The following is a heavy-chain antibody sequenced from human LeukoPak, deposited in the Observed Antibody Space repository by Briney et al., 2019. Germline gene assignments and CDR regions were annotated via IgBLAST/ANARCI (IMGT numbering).Heavy chain of an antibody. CDR3: ARGEQWLALDY. D-gene: IGHD6-19*01. CDR1: GGSISSYY. Sequence: SETPSLTCTVSGGSISSYYWSWIRQPPGKGLEWIGYIYYGGSTNYNPSLKSRVTISVDTSKNQFSLKLSSVTAADTAVYYCARGEQWLALDYWGQGTLVTVSS. V-gene: IGHV4-59*01. J-gene: IGHJ4*02. CDR2: IYYGGST.